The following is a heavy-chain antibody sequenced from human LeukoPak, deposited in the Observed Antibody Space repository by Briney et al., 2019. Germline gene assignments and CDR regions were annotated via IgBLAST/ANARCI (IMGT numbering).Heavy chain of an antibody. CDR1: GFTFSDYY. CDR3: ARDFLRGAPDYLDL. CDR2: ISSSGSTI. V-gene: IGHV3-11*04. Sequence: GGSLRLSCAASGFTFSDYYMSWIRQAPGKGLEWVSYISSSGSTIYYADSVKGRFTISRDDSKSTLYLQMDSLKPEDTAVYYCARDFLRGAPDYLDLWGQGTLVTVSS. J-gene: IGHJ4*02. D-gene: IGHD3-10*01.